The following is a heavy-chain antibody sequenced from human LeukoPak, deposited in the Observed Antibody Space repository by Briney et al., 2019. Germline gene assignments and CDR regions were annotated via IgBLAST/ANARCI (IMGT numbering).Heavy chain of an antibody. CDR1: GDSVSSGYYY. Sequence: PSETLSLTCTVSGDSVSSGYYYWGWIRQPPGKGLEWLGNIYYTGSNNYNPSLKRRVTISVDTSKNQFSLKLISVTAADMAVYYCARNYYDSSGYYLFDAFDIWGQGTMVTVSS. CDR2: IYYTGSN. CDR3: ARNYYDSSGYYLFDAFDI. J-gene: IGHJ3*02. D-gene: IGHD3-22*01. V-gene: IGHV4-61*01.